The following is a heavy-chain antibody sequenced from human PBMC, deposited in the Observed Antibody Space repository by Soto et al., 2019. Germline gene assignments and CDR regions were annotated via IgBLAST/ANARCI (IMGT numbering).Heavy chain of an antibody. CDR2: IIPIFGTA. J-gene: IGHJ5*02. CDR1: GGTFSSYT. V-gene: IGHV1-69*13. CDR3: ARGKKNYDFWSGYSA. Sequence: SVKVSCKASGGTFSSYTISWVRQAPGQGLEWMGGIIPIFGTANYAQKFQGRVTITADESTSTAYMELSSLRSEDTAVYYCARGKKNYDFWSGYSAWGQGTLVTVSS. D-gene: IGHD3-3*01.